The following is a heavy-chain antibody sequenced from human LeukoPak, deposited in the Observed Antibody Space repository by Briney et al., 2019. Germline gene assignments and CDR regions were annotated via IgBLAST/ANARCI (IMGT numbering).Heavy chain of an antibody. CDR1: GYTFTSYY. V-gene: IGHV1-46*01. CDR2: INPSGGST. CDR3: ARDHGQNWGQIEYAFDI. J-gene: IGHJ3*02. D-gene: IGHD7-27*01. Sequence: ASVKVSCKASGYTFTSYYMHWVRQAPGQGLEWMGIINPSGGSTSYAQKFQGRVTMTRDTSTSTVYMELSSLRSEDTAVYYCARDHGQNWGQIEYAFDIWGQGTMVTVSS.